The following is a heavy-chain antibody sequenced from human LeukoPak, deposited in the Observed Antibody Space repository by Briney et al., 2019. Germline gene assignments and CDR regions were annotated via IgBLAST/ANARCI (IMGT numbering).Heavy chain of an antibody. J-gene: IGHJ5*02. CDR3: ARGVVVVYHGTNWFDP. Sequence: ASLKVSCKASGYTFTGYYMHSVRQAPGQGLEWMGWINTNSGGKNHAQKFQGRVTMTRDTSISTAYMELSRLRSDDTAVYYCARGVVVVYHGTNWFDPWGQGTLVTVSS. D-gene: IGHD2-15*01. CDR2: INTNSGGK. V-gene: IGHV1-2*02. CDR1: GYTFTGYY.